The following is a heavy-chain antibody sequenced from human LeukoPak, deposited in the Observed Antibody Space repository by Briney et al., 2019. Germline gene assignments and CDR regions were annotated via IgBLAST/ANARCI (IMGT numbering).Heavy chain of an antibody. D-gene: IGHD3-10*01. CDR2: IYYSGST. Sequence: SETLSLTCTVSGGSISSSSYYWGWIRQPPGKGLEWIGSIYYSGSTYYNPSLKSRVTISVDTSKNQFSLKLSSVTAADTAVYYCASNYYYGSGSYDWGQGTPVTVSS. CDR1: GGSISSSSYY. J-gene: IGHJ4*02. CDR3: ASNYYYGSGSYD. V-gene: IGHV4-39*01.